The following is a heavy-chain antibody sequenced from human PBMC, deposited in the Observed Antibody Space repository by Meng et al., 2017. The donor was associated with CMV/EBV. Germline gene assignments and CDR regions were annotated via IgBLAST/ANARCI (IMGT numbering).Heavy chain of an antibody. CDR3: AKDPHRGVGAFMRMRMRNAFDI. D-gene: IGHD1-26*01. Sequence: GESLKISCAASGFTFSSYSMNWVRQAPGKGLEWVSSISSSSYIYYADSVKGRFTISRDNSKNTLYLQMNSLRAEDTAVYYCAKDPHRGVGAFMRMRMRNAFDIWGQGTMVTVSS. CDR1: GFTFSSYS. CDR2: ISSSSYI. J-gene: IGHJ3*02. V-gene: IGHV3-21*01.